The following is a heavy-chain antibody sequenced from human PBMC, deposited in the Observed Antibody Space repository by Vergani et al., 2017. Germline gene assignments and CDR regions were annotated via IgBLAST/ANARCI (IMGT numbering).Heavy chain of an antibody. CDR2: IYYSGST. V-gene: IGHV4-59*01. D-gene: IGHD3-16*01. J-gene: IGHJ6*03. CDR1: GGSISSYY. CDR3: ARGRDRLGYYYYMDV. Sequence: QVQLQESGPGLVKPSETLSLTCTVSGGSISSYYWSWIRQPPGKGLEWIGYIYYSGSTNYNPSLKSRVAISVDTSKNQFPLKLSSVTAADTAVYYCARGRDRLGYYYYMDVWGKGTTVTVSS.